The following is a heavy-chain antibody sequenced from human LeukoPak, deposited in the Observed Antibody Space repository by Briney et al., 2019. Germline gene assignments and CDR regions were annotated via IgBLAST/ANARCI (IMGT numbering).Heavy chain of an antibody. CDR3: AKDLSLRDQVAAPLEGGFDP. J-gene: IGHJ5*02. CDR2: ISWNSGSI. Sequence: GGSLRLSCAASGFTFDDYAMHWVRQAPGKGLEWVSGISWNSGSIGYADSVKGRFTISRDNAKNSLYLQMNSLRAEDTALYYCAKDLSLRDQVAAPLEGGFDPWGQGTLVTVSS. CDR1: GFTFDDYA. V-gene: IGHV3-9*01. D-gene: IGHD6-6*01.